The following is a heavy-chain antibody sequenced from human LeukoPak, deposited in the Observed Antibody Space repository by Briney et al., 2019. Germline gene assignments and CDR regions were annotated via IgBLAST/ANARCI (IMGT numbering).Heavy chain of an antibody. D-gene: IGHD1-26*01. V-gene: IGHV3-43*02. CDR1: GFTFDAYA. CDR3: ATWAFYHSLDV. J-gene: IGHJ6*02. Sequence: GGSLRLSCEASGFTFDAYAMHRVRQAPGKGLEWVSLINKDGSATYYADSVKGRFTISRDNSKNSLYLQMNSLRSEDTALYYCATWAFYHSLDVWGQGTTVTVSS. CDR2: INKDGSAT.